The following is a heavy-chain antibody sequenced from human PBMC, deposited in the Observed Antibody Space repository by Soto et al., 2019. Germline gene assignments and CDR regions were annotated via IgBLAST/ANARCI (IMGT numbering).Heavy chain of an antibody. CDR2: IGPESGAT. CDR3: GRGRSGQIVVFY. V-gene: IGHV1-2*02. D-gene: IGHD1-26*01. J-gene: IGHJ4*02. CDR1: GYTFTGHY. Sequence: ASVKVSCKASGYTFTGHYIHWVRQAPEQGPEWMGEIGPESGATRYAEKFQGRVTMTLDTSITTVYMELKNLSPDDTAVYYCGRGRSGQIVVFYWGQGTPVTV.